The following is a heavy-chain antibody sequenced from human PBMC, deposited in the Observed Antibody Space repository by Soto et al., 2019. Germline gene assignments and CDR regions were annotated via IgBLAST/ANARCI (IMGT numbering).Heavy chain of an antibody. CDR1: GYGFTSYD. Sequence: ASVKVSCKASGYGFTSYDIDWVRQATGQGLEWMGWMNPNSGNTGYAQKFQGRVTMTRNTSISTAYMELSSLRSEDTAVYYCARNNIAAARDYWGQGTLVTVSS. CDR2: MNPNSGNT. CDR3: ARNNIAAARDY. V-gene: IGHV1-8*01. D-gene: IGHD6-13*01. J-gene: IGHJ4*02.